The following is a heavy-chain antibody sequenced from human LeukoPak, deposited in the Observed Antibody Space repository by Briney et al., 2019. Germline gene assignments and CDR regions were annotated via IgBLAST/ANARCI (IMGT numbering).Heavy chain of an antibody. CDR2: IIPIFGTA. CDR3: ARCYYYDSSGYSYYFDY. V-gene: IGHV1-69*05. Sequence: SVKVSCKASGGTFSSYAISWVRQAPGQGLEWMGRIIPIFGTANYAQKFQGRVTITTDESTSTAYMELSSLRSEDTAVYYCARCYYYDSSGYSYYFDYWGQGTLVTVSS. J-gene: IGHJ4*02. CDR1: GGTFSSYA. D-gene: IGHD3-22*01.